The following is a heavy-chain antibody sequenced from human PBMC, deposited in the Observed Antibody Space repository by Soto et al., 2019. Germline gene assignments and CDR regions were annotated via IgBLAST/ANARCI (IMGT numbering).Heavy chain of an antibody. D-gene: IGHD6-13*01. V-gene: IGHV1-69*02. J-gene: IGHJ6*02. CDR2: IIPILGIA. Sequence: QVQLVQSGAEVKKPGSSVKVSCKASGGTFSSYTISWVRQAPGQGLEWMGRIIPILGIANYAQKFQGRVTITEDKSTSTAYMELSSLRSEDTAVYYCARRRIAAAGTDYYYYYGMDVWGQGTTVTVSS. CDR3: ARRRIAAAGTDYYYYYGMDV. CDR1: GGTFSSYT.